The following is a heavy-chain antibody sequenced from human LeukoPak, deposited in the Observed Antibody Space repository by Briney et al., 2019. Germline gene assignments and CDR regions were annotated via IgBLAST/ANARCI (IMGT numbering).Heavy chain of an antibody. CDR2: IKSKTDGGTT. Sequence: PGGSLRLSCAASGFTFSNYAMNWVRQAPGKGLEWVGRIKSKTDGGTTDYAAPVKRRFTISREDSKNTLYLQMNSLKTEDTAVYYCWVGATLYYYYYMDVWGKGTTVTVSS. J-gene: IGHJ6*03. CDR1: GFTFSNYA. D-gene: IGHD1-26*01. V-gene: IGHV3-15*01. CDR3: WVGATLYYYYYMDV.